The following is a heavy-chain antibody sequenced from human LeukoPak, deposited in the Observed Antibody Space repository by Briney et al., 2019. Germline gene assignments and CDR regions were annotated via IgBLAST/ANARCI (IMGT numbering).Heavy chain of an antibody. CDR1: GFTFSSYS. CDR3: ARALAAAADY. V-gene: IGHV3-21*01. Sequence: GGSLRLSCAASGFTFSSYSMNWVRQAPGKGLEWVSSISSSSSYIYYADSVKGRFTSSRDNAKNSLYLQMNSLRAEDTAVYYCARALAAAADYWGQGTLVTVSS. CDR2: ISSSSSYI. J-gene: IGHJ4*02. D-gene: IGHD6-13*01.